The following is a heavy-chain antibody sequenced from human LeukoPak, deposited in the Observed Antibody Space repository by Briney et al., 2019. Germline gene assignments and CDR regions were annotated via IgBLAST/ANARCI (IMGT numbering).Heavy chain of an antibody. V-gene: IGHV4-59*08. CDR2: IYYSGST. D-gene: IGHD2-21*02. CDR1: GGSISSYY. Sequence: PSETLSLTCTVSGGSISSYYWSWIRQPPGKGLEWIGYIYYSGSTNYNPSLKSRVTISVDTSKNQFSLKLSSVTAADTAVYYCARFVVVTAIRGAFDIWGQGTMVTVSS. J-gene: IGHJ3*02. CDR3: ARFVVVTAIRGAFDI.